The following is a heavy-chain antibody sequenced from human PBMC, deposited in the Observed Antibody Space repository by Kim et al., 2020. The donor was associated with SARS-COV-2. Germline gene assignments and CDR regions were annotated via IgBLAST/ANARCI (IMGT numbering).Heavy chain of an antibody. Sequence: CNPYLKSRVTISVATSKNQFSLKLSSVTAADTAVYYCARAQGPMIVVVDYWGQGTLVTVSS. V-gene: IGHV4-31*02. D-gene: IGHD3-22*01. CDR3: ARAQGPMIVVVDY. J-gene: IGHJ4*02.